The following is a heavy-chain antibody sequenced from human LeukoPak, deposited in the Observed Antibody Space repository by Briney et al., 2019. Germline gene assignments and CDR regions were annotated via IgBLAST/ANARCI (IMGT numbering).Heavy chain of an antibody. D-gene: IGHD3-10*01. J-gene: IGHJ4*02. CDR3: ARDPSAFGELSKIADY. V-gene: IGHV1-2*06. Sequence: ASVKVSCKASGYTFTGYYMHWVRQAPGQGLEWMGRINPNSGGTNYAQKFQGRVTMTRDTSISTAYMELSRLRSDDTAVYYCARDPSAFGELSKIADYWGQGTLVTVSS. CDR2: INPNSGGT. CDR1: GYTFTGYY.